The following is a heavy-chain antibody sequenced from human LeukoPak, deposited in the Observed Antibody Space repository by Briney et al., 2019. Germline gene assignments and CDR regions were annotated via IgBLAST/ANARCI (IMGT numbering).Heavy chain of an antibody. J-gene: IGHJ6*03. CDR3: ARAIAAAGLYYYYYYYMDV. CDR2: IYYSGST. Sequence: SETLSLTCSVSGGSITGYSWSWIRQPPGKGLEWIGYIYYSGSTNYNPSLKSRVTISVDTSKNQFSLKLSSVTAADTAVYYCARAIAAAGLYYYYYYYMDVWGKGTTVTVSS. CDR1: GGSITGYS. V-gene: IGHV4-59*01. D-gene: IGHD6-13*01.